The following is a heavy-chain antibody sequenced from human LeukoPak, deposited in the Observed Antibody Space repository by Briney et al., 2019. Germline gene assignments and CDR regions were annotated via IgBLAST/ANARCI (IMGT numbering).Heavy chain of an antibody. CDR1: GFTFSSYA. Sequence: GGSLRLSCAASGFTFSSYAMHWVGQAPGKGLEWVAVISYDGSNKYYADSVKGRFTISRDNSKNTLYLQMNSLRAEDTAVYYCARELNGYDYWGQGTLVTVSS. J-gene: IGHJ4*02. CDR2: ISYDGSNK. CDR3: ARELNGYDY. D-gene: IGHD6-13*01. V-gene: IGHV3-30-3*01.